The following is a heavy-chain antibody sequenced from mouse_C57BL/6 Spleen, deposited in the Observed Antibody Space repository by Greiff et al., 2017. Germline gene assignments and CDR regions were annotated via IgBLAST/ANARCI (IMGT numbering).Heavy chain of an antibody. V-gene: IGHV1-7*01. CDR3: AINYEVYFDY. CDR1: GYTFTSYW. D-gene: IGHD2-4*01. CDR2: INPSSGYT. J-gene: IGHJ2*01. Sequence: VNVVESGAELAKPGASVKLSCKASGYTFTSYWMHWVKQRPGHGLEWIGYINPSSGYTKYNQKFKDKATLTADKSSSTAYMHLSSLTYEDSAFYYCAINYEVYFDYWGQGTTLTVSS.